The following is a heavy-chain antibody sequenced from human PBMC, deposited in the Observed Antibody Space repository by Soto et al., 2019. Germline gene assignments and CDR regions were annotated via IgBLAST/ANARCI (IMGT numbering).Heavy chain of an antibody. CDR1: GFTFSSYG. Sequence: GGSLRLSCAASGFTFSSYGMHWVRQAPGKGLEWVAVIWYDGSNKYYADSVKGRFTISRDNSKNTLYLQMNSLRAEDTAVYYCAIDLDYDSSGIDYWGQGTLVTVSS. D-gene: IGHD3-22*01. CDR2: IWYDGSNK. J-gene: IGHJ4*02. V-gene: IGHV3-33*01. CDR3: AIDLDYDSSGIDY.